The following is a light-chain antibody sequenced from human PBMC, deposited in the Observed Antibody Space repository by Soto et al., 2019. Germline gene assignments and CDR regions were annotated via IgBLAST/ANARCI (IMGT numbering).Light chain of an antibody. J-gene: IGKJ4*01. V-gene: IGKV3D-15*01. Sequence: EIVITQSPVTLSVSPGERVTLSCRASQNVNINLAWYQQRPGQAPRVLIYGASNRASGIPDRFSGSGSGTDFTLTISSLEHDDFALYYCQQYKDWPPLTFGGGTRVEIK. CDR1: QNVNIN. CDR3: QQYKDWPPLT. CDR2: GAS.